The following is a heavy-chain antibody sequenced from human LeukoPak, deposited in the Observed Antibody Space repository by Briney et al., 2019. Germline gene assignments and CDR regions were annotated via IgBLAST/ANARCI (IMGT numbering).Heavy chain of an antibody. J-gene: IGHJ3*02. CDR2: ISAYNNGYT. V-gene: IGHV1-18*01. D-gene: IGHD3-22*01. CDR1: GYTFTSYG. Sequence: ASVKVSCKASGYTFTSYGISWVRQAPGQGFEWMGWISAYNNGYTNHTQKLQGRLTMTTDTSTSTAYMELRSLRSDDTAVYYCARDGHSSGYYQTDAFHIWGQGTMVTVSS. CDR3: ARDGHSSGYYQTDAFHI.